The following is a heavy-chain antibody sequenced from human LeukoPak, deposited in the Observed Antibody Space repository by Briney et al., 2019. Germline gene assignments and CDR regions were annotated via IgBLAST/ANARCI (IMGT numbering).Heavy chain of an antibody. Sequence: PSETLSLTCMVCGGSLSSYYWSWIRPPPGTGGEWIAYLYYSGSTDYNPSLESRVTRSVDTSKNQFSLKLRSVTAADTAVYYCATVAVIRGVTYFDYWGQGTLVTVSS. CDR1: GGSLSSYY. J-gene: IGHJ4*02. V-gene: IGHV4-59*01. CDR3: ATVAVIRGVTYFDY. D-gene: IGHD3-10*01. CDR2: LYYSGST.